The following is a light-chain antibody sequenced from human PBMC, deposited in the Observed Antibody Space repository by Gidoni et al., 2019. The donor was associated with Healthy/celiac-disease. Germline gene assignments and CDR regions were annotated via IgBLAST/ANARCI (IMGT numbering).Light chain of an antibody. CDR2: EVS. CDR3: SSYTSSSTLEVV. CDR1: SRDVGGYNY. V-gene: IGLV2-14*01. Sequence: QSALTQPASVSGSPGQSITISCTGTSRDVGGYNYVSWYQHHPGKAPKLMIYEVSNRPSGVSNRFSGSKSGNTASLTISGLQAEDEADYYCSSYTSSSTLEVVFGGGTKLTVL. J-gene: IGLJ2*01.